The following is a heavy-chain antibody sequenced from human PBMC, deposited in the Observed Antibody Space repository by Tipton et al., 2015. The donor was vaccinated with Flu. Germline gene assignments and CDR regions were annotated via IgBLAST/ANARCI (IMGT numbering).Heavy chain of an antibody. CDR1: GGSMSSYY. J-gene: IGHJ4*02. Sequence: TLSLTCTVSGGSMSSYYWAWIRQPAGKGLEWIGRMYTSGSTKYNPSLESRVTMSVDTSNNHFSLKLSSVTAADTAVYYCARGSGSGTYLIFDFWGQGTLATASS. D-gene: IGHD3-10*01. CDR3: ARGSGSGTYLIFDF. CDR2: MYTSGST. V-gene: IGHV4-4*07.